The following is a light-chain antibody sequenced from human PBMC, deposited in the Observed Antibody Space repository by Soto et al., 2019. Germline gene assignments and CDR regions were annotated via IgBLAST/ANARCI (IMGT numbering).Light chain of an antibody. CDR2: EVS. CDR1: SSDVGGYNY. Sequence: QSALTQPASVSGSPGQSITISCTGTSSDVGGYNYVSWYQQHPGKAPKLMIYEVSKRPSGVSNRFSGSKSGNTASLTISGLQAEDVADYYCSSYTSSSTPVFGGGTKLTVL. J-gene: IGLJ3*02. V-gene: IGLV2-14*01. CDR3: SSYTSSSTPV.